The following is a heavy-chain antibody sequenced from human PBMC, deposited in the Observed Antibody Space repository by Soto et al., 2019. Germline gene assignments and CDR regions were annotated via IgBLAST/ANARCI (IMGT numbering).Heavy chain of an antibody. V-gene: IGHV4-31*03. CDR3: ARGIGSGSSWFDP. CDR1: GGSISSGGYY. Sequence: QVQLQESGPGLVKPSQTLSLTCTVSGGSISSGGYYWSWIRQHPGKGLEWIGYIYYSGSTYYNPSLKSRVTITVDTSKNQFSLKLSSVTAADTAVYYCARGIGSGSSWFDPWGQGTLVTVSS. CDR2: IYYSGST. D-gene: IGHD3-10*01. J-gene: IGHJ5*02.